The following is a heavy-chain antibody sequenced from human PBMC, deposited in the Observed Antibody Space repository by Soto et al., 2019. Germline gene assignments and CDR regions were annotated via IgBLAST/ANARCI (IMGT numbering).Heavy chain of an antibody. D-gene: IGHD3-22*01. V-gene: IGHV5-51*01. CDR3: ARHGYDSSGSRPFDY. CDR2: MYPGASEI. J-gene: IGHJ4*02. CDR1: GFSFTNYW. Sequence: LGESLKISCEGSGFSFTNYWIAWVRQMPGKGLEWMGIMYPGASEIRYSPSFQGQVTISADKSISTAYLQWSSLKASDTAMYYCARHGYDSSGSRPFDYWGQGTLVTVSS.